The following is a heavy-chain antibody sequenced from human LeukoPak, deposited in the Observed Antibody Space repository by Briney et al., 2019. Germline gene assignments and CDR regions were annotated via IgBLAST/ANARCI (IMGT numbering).Heavy chain of an antibody. Sequence: PGGSLRLFCAASGFPFSTYAMTWVRQAREKGLEWVSSFSNSGSLPYYVDSVRGRFTISRDNSKDPLSLLIHSLRPEHTAILFCAKGGLSYLNYGGQGTLATASS. CDR3: AKGGLSYLNY. D-gene: IGHD3-16*01. CDR2: FSNSGSLP. J-gene: IGHJ4*02. CDR1: GFPFSTYA. V-gene: IGHV3-23*01.